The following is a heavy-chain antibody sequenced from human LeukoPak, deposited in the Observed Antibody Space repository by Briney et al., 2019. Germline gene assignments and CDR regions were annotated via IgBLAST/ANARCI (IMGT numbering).Heavy chain of an antibody. CDR3: ARDPRYCSSTSCYRSWFDP. Sequence: SVKVSCXASGGTFSSYATSWVRQAPGQGLEWMGGIIPIFGTANYAQKFQGRVTITTDESTSTAYMELSSLRSEDTAVYYCARDPRYCSSTSCYRSWFDPWGQGTLVTVSS. V-gene: IGHV1-69*05. CDR2: IIPIFGTA. D-gene: IGHD2-2*01. CDR1: GGTFSSYA. J-gene: IGHJ5*02.